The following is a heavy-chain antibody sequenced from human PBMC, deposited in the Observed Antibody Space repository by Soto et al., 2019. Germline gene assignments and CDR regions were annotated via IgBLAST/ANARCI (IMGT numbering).Heavy chain of an antibody. D-gene: IGHD1-7*01. V-gene: IGHV3-30*04. CDR1: GITFSSYA. Sequence: QVQLVESGGGVVQPGRSLRHSCAASGITFSSYARHWVRQAPGKGLELVAVISYGGSNKYYPDSVKGRFTISRDNSKNTLYLQMNSLRAEDTAVYYCARDPRLDELDPWGMDVWGQGTTVTVSS. J-gene: IGHJ6*02. CDR3: ARDPRLDELDPWGMDV. CDR2: ISYGGSNK.